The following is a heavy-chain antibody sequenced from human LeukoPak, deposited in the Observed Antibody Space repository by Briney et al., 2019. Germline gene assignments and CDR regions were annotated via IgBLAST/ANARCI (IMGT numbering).Heavy chain of an antibody. CDR2: INHSGST. Sequence: ASETLSLTCAVYGGSFSGFYWSWIRQPPGKGLEWIGEINHSGSTNYNPSLKSRVTISVDTSKNQFSLKLSSVTAADTAVYYCASGGLLAFDPWGQGTLVTVSS. CDR3: ASGGLLAFDP. J-gene: IGHJ5*02. V-gene: IGHV4-34*01. CDR1: GGSFSGFY.